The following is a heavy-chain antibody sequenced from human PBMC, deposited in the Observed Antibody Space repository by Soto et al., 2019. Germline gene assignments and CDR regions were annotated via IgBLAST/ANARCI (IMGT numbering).Heavy chain of an antibody. J-gene: IGHJ4*02. Sequence: QITLKESGPTLVKPTQTLTLTCSFSGFSLSTRGVGVGWIRQPPGKALEWLALIYWDDDRRYSPSLKSRLTITKDTSKSQVVLTMTNMDPVDTATSYCARSLWFGDLLWGQGTLVTVSS. V-gene: IGHV2-5*02. CDR1: GFSLSTRGVG. D-gene: IGHD3-10*01. CDR3: ARSLWFGDLL. CDR2: IYWDDDR.